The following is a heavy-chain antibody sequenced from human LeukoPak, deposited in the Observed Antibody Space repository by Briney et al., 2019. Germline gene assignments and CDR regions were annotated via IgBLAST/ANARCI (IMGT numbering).Heavy chain of an antibody. CDR3: ARDGSYYDSSGYYPYDY. V-gene: IGHV1-2*02. Sequence: ASVKVSCKASGYTFTGYYMHWVRQAPGQGLEWMGWINPNSGGTNYAQKFQGRVTITADKSTSTAYMELSSLRSEDTAVYYCARDGSYYDSSGYYPYDYWGQGTLVTVSS. J-gene: IGHJ4*02. CDR1: GYTFTGYY. CDR2: INPNSGGT. D-gene: IGHD3-22*01.